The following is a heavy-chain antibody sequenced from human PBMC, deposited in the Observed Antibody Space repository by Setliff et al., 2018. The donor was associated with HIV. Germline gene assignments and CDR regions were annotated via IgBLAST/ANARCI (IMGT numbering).Heavy chain of an antibody. CDR2: IKQDGSEK. J-gene: IGHJ4*02. CDR3: AKEKGAHSYADY. D-gene: IGHD5-18*01. V-gene: IGHV3-7*03. Sequence: GGSLRLSCAASGFTFDGHGMNWVRQAPGKGLEWVANIKQDGSEKYYVDSVKGRFTISRDNGKNSLYLQMNSLRGEDTAVYYCAKEKGAHSYADYWGQGTLVTVSS. CDR1: GFTFDGHG.